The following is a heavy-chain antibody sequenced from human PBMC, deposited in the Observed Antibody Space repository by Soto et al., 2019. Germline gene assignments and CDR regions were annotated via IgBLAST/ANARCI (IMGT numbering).Heavy chain of an antibody. V-gene: IGHV3-48*03. CDR1: GFSFSSYE. Sequence: GGSLRLSCAASGFSFSSYEMNWVRQAPGKGLEWISYIGGSGGTKYSADSVKGRLIISRDNAQNSLYLQMNSLRVEDTAVYYCARDRGGDVGQFLFPDGFDLWGQGTMVTVSS. J-gene: IGHJ3*01. CDR3: ARDRGGDVGQFLFPDGFDL. D-gene: IGHD3-10*01. CDR2: IGGSGGTK.